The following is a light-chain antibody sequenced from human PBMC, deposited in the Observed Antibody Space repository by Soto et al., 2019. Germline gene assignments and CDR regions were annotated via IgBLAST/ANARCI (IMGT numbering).Light chain of an antibody. CDR2: GDT. CDR1: SGIIASNY. CDR3: QSYGV. V-gene: IGLV6-57*04. Sequence: NFMLTQPHSVSESPGKTVTISCTRSSGIIASNYVQWYQQRPGSAPATIIYGDTLSPSGVPYRFSGSIDISSNSASLTISGLKTEDEADYYCQSYGVFGGRTKLTVL. J-gene: IGLJ3*02.